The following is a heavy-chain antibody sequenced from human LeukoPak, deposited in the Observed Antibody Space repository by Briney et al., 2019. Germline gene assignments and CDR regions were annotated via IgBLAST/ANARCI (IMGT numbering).Heavy chain of an antibody. D-gene: IGHD6-6*01. Sequence: GGSLRLSCAASGFTFSSYGMHWVRQAPGKGLEWVAVISYDGSNKYYADSVKGRFTISRDNSKNTLYLQMNSLRAEDTAVYYFAKGGIAARIGAFDIWGQGTMVTVSS. CDR2: ISYDGSNK. V-gene: IGHV3-30*18. J-gene: IGHJ3*02. CDR1: GFTFSSYG. CDR3: AKGGIAARIGAFDI.